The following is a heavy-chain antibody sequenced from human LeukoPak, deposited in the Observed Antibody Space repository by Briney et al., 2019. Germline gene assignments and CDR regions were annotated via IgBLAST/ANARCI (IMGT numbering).Heavy chain of an antibody. CDR2: INHSGST. Sequence: PSETLSLTCAVYGGSFSDYYWTWIRQPPGKGLEWIGEINHSGSTNYNPSLKSRVTISVDTSKNQFSLKLSSVTAADTAVYYCAREVTEADYYDSSSYFDYWGQGTLVTVSS. V-gene: IGHV4-34*01. D-gene: IGHD3-22*01. J-gene: IGHJ4*02. CDR3: AREVTEADYYDSSSYFDY. CDR1: GGSFSDYY.